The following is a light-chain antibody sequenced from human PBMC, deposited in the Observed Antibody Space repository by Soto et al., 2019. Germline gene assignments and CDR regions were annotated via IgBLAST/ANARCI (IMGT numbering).Light chain of an antibody. CDR1: QSISSW. J-gene: IGKJ2*01. Sequence: DIQMTQSPSTLSSSVGDRVTITCRASQSISSWLAWYQQKPGKAPKLLIYKASSLESGVPSRFSGSGSGTEFTLTISSLQPDDFATYYCQQYNSDSMYTFGQGTKVEIK. CDR2: KAS. CDR3: QQYNSDSMYT. V-gene: IGKV1-5*03.